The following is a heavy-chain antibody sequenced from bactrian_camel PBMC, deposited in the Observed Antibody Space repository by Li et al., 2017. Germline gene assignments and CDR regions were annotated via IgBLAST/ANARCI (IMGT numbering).Heavy chain of an antibody. Sequence: QLVESGGGSVQSGGSLTLSCTASGLPSDESGMGWFRQAPGKEREGVAAIESGGSSTYADSVKGRFTISKDNAKNTLYLQMNSLKPEDTAMYICAAGRWYGTRWNSPPLYDYWGQGTQVTVS. D-gene: IGHD6*01. J-gene: IGHJ4*01. CDR3: AAGRWYGTRWNSPPLYDY. CDR1: GLPSDESG. CDR2: IESGGSS. V-gene: IGHV3S53*01.